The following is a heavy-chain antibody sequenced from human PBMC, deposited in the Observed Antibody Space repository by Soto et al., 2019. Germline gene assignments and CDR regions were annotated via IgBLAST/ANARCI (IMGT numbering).Heavy chain of an antibody. CDR1: GGSVSSGSYY. D-gene: IGHD2-21*02. CDR2: IYYSGST. J-gene: IGHJ4*02. CDR3: ARESGYCGGDCYSPYFDY. V-gene: IGHV4-61*01. Sequence: PSETLSLTCTVSGGSVSSGSYYWSWIRQPPGKGLEWIGYIYYSGSTNYKPSLKSRVTISVDTSKNQFSLKLSSVTAADTAVYYCARESGYCGGDCYSPYFDYWGQGTLVTVSS.